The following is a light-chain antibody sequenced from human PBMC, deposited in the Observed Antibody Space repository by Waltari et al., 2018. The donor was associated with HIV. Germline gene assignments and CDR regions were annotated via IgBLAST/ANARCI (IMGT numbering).Light chain of an antibody. Sequence: QSALPQPASVSGSPGQSITISCPGTSSDIGGYNYVSWYHQHPGPAPKLMIYDVSNRPSGVSNRFSGSKSGNTASLTISGLQAEDEADYYCSSYRSGCIWVFGGGTKLTVL. V-gene: IGLV2-14*03. CDR2: DVS. J-gene: IGLJ3*02. CDR3: SSYRSGCIWV. CDR1: SSDIGGYNY.